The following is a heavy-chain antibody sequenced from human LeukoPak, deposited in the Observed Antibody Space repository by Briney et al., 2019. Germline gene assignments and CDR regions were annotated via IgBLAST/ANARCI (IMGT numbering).Heavy chain of an antibody. CDR3: ARAAYYYGTRPQNDAFDI. CDR1: GGSISSYY. Sequence: SETLSLTCTVSGGSISSYYWSWIRQPPGKGLEWIGYIYYSGSTNYNPSLKSRVTISVDTSKNQFSLKLSSVTAADTAVYYCARAAYYYGTRPQNDAFDIWGQGTMVTVSS. CDR2: IYYSGST. V-gene: IGHV4-59*08. D-gene: IGHD3-10*01. J-gene: IGHJ3*02.